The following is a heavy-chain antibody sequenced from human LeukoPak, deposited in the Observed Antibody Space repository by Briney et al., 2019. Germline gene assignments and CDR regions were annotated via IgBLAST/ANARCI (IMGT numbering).Heavy chain of an antibody. V-gene: IGHV3-21*01. Sequence: GGSLRLSCAASGFTFDDYGMSWVRQAPGKGLEWVSSISSSTSYIYYADSVKGRFTISRDNARNSLYLQMNSLRAEDTAVYYCARVLRSGTTVGGFDFWGQGTLVTVSS. D-gene: IGHD4-23*01. J-gene: IGHJ4*02. CDR3: ARVLRSGTTVGGFDF. CDR1: GFTFDDYG. CDR2: ISSSTSYI.